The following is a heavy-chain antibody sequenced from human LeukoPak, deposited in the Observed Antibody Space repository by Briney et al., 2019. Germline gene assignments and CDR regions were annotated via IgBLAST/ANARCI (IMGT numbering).Heavy chain of an antibody. V-gene: IGHV3-23*01. D-gene: IGHD3-10*01. CDR2: ISGGATST. Sequence: GGSLRLSCAASGFTFSSYAMSWVRQAPGEGLECVSGISGGATSTDYADSVRGRFSISRDNFKNTVSLQMSSLRAEDTATYYCAKGTDYYGSGGHFDFWGQGALVTVSS. CDR1: GFTFSSYA. J-gene: IGHJ4*02. CDR3: AKGTDYYGSGGHFDF.